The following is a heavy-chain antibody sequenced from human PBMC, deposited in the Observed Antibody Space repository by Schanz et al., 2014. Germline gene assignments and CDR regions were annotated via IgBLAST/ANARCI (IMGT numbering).Heavy chain of an antibody. V-gene: IGHV3-30*18. J-gene: IGHJ6*02. D-gene: IGHD5-18*01. CDR1: GFTFSSYG. CDR2: ISYDGSNK. Sequence: QVQLVESGGGVVQPGRSLRLSCAASGFTFSSYGMHWVRQAPGKGLEWVAVISYDGSNKYYADSVKGRFTISRDNSKNTLYLQMNSLRAEDTAMYYCAKDIQLWLLGYYYGMDVWGQGTTVTVSS. CDR3: AKDIQLWLLGYYYGMDV.